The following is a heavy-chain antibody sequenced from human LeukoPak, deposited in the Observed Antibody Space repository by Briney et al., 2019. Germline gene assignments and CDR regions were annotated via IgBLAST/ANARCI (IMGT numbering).Heavy chain of an antibody. J-gene: IGHJ4*02. CDR1: GYIFTHYW. V-gene: IGHV5-51*01. Sequence: GESLKISCQVSGYIFTHYWIGWVRQMPGNGLESMGIIYPADSDTTFSPSFQGQVTISADKSINTVYLQWSSLKASDTAMYYCARQSRDGSKTRGYYFDFWGQGTLVTVSS. D-gene: IGHD3-10*01. CDR3: ARQSRDGSKTRGYYFDF. CDR2: IYPADSDT.